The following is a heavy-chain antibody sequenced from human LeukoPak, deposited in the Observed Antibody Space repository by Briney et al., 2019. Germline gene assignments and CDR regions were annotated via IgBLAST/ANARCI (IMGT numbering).Heavy chain of an antibody. D-gene: IGHD2-2*01. CDR1: GFTFSSSA. J-gene: IGHJ6*02. V-gene: IGHV3-48*02. CDR3: ARDAYQVLVTYYYGMDV. Sequence: GGSLRLSCAASGFTFSSSAMNWVRQAPGKGLEWVSYISSGSSSIYYEDSVKGRFTISRDNAKNSLYLQMNSLRDEDTAVYFCARDAYQVLVTYYYGMDVWGQGTTVTVSS. CDR2: ISSGSSSI.